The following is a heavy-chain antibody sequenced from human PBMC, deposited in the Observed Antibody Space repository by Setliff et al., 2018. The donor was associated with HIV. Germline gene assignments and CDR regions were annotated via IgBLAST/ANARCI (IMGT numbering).Heavy chain of an antibody. D-gene: IGHD3-3*01. CDR2: IKSKTDGGTT. V-gene: IGHV3-15*01. Sequence: LRLSCAASGFTFSNAWMSWVRQAPGKGLEWVGRIKSKTDGGTTEYPAPVKGRFTISRDDSKNTLYLQMNSLKTEDTAVYYCTTTWGNFWSGYYYYGMDVWGQGTTVTVSS. J-gene: IGHJ6*02. CDR3: TTTWGNFWSGYYYYGMDV. CDR1: GFTFSNAW.